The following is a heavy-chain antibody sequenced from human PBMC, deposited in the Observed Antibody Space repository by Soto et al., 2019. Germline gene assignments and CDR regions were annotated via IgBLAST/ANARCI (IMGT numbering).Heavy chain of an antibody. CDR3: GRDDYGIFPY. J-gene: IGHJ4*02. D-gene: IGHD3-10*01. Sequence: ASVKVSCKASGYSISAYYIHWVRQAPGQGLEWMGWIDPKNGGTVSAQKFQGRRTMTRDTSISTVYMDLSGLTSDDTALYYCGRDDYGIFPYWGQGSLVTVSS. CDR2: IDPKNGGT. V-gene: IGHV1-2*02. CDR1: GYSISAYY.